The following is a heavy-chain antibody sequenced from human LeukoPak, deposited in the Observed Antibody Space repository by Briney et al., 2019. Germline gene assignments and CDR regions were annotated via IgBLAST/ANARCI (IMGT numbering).Heavy chain of an antibody. J-gene: IGHJ5*02. CDR2: IYASGST. Sequence: PSQTLSLTCTVSGDSISSETYYWTWTRHPAGKGLEWIGRIYASGSTTYNASLKSRVTISLDTSKNHFSLKLSSVTAADTAVYYCAGTRRYCSGGSCYNWFDPWGQGTLVTVSS. CDR1: GDSISSETYY. V-gene: IGHV4-61*02. D-gene: IGHD2-15*01. CDR3: AGTRRYCSGGSCYNWFDP.